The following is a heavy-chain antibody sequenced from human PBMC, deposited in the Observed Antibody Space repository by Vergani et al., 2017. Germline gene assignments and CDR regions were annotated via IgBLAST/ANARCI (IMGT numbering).Heavy chain of an antibody. J-gene: IGHJ4*02. D-gene: IGHD1-1*01. CDR2: IYYSGST. CDR1: GGSISSYY. CDR3: ARATGTRGGDY. Sequence: QVQLQESGPGLVKPSETLPLTCTVSGGSISSYYWSWLRQPPGKGLEWIGYIYYSGSTNYNPSLKSRVTISVDTSKNQFSLKLSSVTAADTAVYYCARATGTRGGDYWGQGTLVTVSS. V-gene: IGHV4-59*01.